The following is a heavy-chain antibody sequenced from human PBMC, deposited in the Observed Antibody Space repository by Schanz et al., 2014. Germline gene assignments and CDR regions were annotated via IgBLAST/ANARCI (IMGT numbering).Heavy chain of an antibody. Sequence: VQLQESGPGLVKPSETLILTCNVSAVSINSGPYSWSWVRQAPGKGLEWVGRIKGKTDGGTADYAAPMKGRFTISRDDSKNTLFLQMNSLETEDTAFYYCTTDNGHFAFDFWGQGTMVTVSS. D-gene: IGHD2-8*01. CDR1: AVSINSGP. CDR2: IKGKTDGGTA. J-gene: IGHJ3*01. V-gene: IGHV3-15*01. CDR3: TTDNGHFAFDF.